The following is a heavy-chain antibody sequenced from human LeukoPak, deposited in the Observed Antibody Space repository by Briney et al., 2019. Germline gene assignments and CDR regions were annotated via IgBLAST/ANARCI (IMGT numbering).Heavy chain of an antibody. V-gene: IGHV3-23*01. CDR2: ISGSGGST. Sequence: GGSLRLSCAASGVTLSSYAMSWARQAPGKGLEWVSAISGSGGSTYYADSVKGRFTISRDNSKNTLYLQMNSLRAEDTAVYYCAKSYTVTTLYYYDSSGYSPFDYWGQGTLVTVSS. CDR3: AKSYTVTTLYYYDSSGYSPFDY. D-gene: IGHD3-22*01. J-gene: IGHJ4*02. CDR1: GVTLSSYA.